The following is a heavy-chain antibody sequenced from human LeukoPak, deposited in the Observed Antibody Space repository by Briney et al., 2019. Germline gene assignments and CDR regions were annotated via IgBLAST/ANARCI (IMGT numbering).Heavy chain of an antibody. CDR3: ARGDAFDI. J-gene: IGHJ3*02. V-gene: IGHV1-2*04. CDR2: INPNSGDT. Sequence: ASVKLSCNASGDTFTDYYTHWVRHAPGQGLEWMGWINPNSGDTKYAQKFKGWVTMTGDTSTRTAYMELSSLKSDGTAMYYCARGDAFDIWGQGTLVTISS. CDR1: GDTFTDYY.